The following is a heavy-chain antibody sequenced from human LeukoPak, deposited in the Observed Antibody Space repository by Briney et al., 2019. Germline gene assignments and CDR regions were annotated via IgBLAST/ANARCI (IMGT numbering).Heavy chain of an antibody. CDR1: GYTLTELS. Sequence: ASVKVSCKVSGYTLTELSIHWVRQAPGKGLEWMGGSDPEDDETIYAQKFQGRVTMTEDTSTETAYMELGSLRSEDTAVYYCATELTYYYGSGRGGGAFDVWGQGTMVTVSS. CDR3: ATELTYYYGSGRGGGAFDV. J-gene: IGHJ3*01. D-gene: IGHD3-10*01. V-gene: IGHV1-24*01. CDR2: SDPEDDET.